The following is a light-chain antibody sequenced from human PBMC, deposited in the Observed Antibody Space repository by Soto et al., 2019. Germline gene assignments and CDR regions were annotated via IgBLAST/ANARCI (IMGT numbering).Light chain of an antibody. Sequence: DIQMTQSPSSLSASVGDSVTITCRASQNIINYLNWYQRKPGKAPKLLIYAASSLQSGVPSRFSGSGSGTEFTLTISTLQPEDIATFYCQQSYSVPLTFGGGTKVDIK. CDR3: QQSYSVPLT. CDR1: QNIINY. J-gene: IGKJ4*01. V-gene: IGKV1-39*01. CDR2: AAS.